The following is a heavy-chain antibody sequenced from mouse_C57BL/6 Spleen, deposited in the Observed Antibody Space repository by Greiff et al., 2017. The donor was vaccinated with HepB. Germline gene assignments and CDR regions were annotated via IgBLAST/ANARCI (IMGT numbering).Heavy chain of an antibody. V-gene: IGHV3-6*01. D-gene: IGHD2-10*02. CDR1: GYSITSGYY. CDR2: ISYDGSN. Sequence: DVHLVESGPGLVKPSQSLSLTCSVTGYSITSGYYWNWIRQFPGNKLEWMGYISYDGSNNYNPSLKNRISITRDTSKNQFFLKLNSVTTEDTATYYCAREGLVAYWGQGTLVTVSA. CDR3: AREGLVAY. J-gene: IGHJ3*01.